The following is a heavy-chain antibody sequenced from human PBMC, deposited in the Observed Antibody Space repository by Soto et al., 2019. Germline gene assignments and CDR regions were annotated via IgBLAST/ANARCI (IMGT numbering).Heavy chain of an antibody. CDR2: TYYRSKWYN. V-gene: IGHV6-1*01. Sequence: SQTLSLTCAISGDSVSRNSAAWNWIRQSPSRGLEWLGRTYYRSKWYNDYAVYVKSRISINPDTSKNQFSLQLNSVTPEDTAVYYCARESPYYDSSGYFSHFYGMDVWGQGTTVTASS. J-gene: IGHJ6*02. CDR1: GDSVSRNSAA. CDR3: ARESPYYDSSGYFSHFYGMDV. D-gene: IGHD3-22*01.